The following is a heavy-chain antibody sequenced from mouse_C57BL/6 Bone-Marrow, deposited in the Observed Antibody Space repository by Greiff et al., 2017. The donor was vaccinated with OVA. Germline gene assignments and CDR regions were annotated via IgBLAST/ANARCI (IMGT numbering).Heavy chain of an antibody. V-gene: IGHV3-6*01. D-gene: IGHD2-4*01. J-gene: IGHJ3*01. CDR2: ISYDGSN. CDR1: GYSITSGYY. CDR3: ARARIYYDYDERAWFAY. Sequence: EVKLMESGPGLVKPSQSLSLTCSVTGYSITSGYYWNWIRQFPGNKLEWMGYISYDGSNNYNPSLKNRISITRDTSKNQFFLKLNSVTTEDTATYYCARARIYYDYDERAWFAYWGQGTLVTVSA.